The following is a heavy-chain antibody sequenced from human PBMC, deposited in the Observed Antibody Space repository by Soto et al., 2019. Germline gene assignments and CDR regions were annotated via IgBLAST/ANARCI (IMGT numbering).Heavy chain of an antibody. Sequence: GGSLRLSCAASGFTFSSCAMSWVRQAPGKGLEWVSAISGSGGSTYYADSVKGRFTISRDNSKNTLYLQMNSPRAEDTAVYYCAKVHDFWSGSSYYFDYWGQGTLVTVSS. J-gene: IGHJ4*02. CDR1: GFTFSSCA. CDR2: ISGSGGST. D-gene: IGHD3-3*01. CDR3: AKVHDFWSGSSYYFDY. V-gene: IGHV3-23*01.